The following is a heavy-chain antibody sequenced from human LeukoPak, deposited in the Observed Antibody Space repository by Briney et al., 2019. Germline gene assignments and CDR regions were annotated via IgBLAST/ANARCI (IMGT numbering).Heavy chain of an antibody. V-gene: IGHV3-64D*06. CDR3: VKIDLGSYDYGDYESGYYGMDV. CDR2: ISNNGGST. D-gene: IGHD4-17*01. J-gene: IGHJ6*02. Sequence: GGSLRLSCSASGFTFSSYAMHWVRQAPGKGLEYVSAISNNGGSTYYADSVKGRFTISRDNSKNTLYLQMSSLRAEDTAVYYCVKIDLGSYDYGDYESGYYGMDVWGQGTTVTVSS. CDR1: GFTFSSYA.